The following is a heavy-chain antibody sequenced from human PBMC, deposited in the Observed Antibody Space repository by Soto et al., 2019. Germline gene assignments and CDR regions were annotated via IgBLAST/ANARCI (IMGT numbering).Heavy chain of an antibody. CDR1: GGSISSYY. CDR3: ARGADSSSYYFDY. CDR2: IYYSGST. D-gene: IGHD6-6*01. V-gene: IGHV4-59*01. Sequence: SETLSLTCTVSGGSISSYYWSWIRQPPGKGLEWIGYIYYSGSTNYNPSLKSRVTISVDTSKNQFSLKLSSVTAADTAVYYCARGADSSSYYFDYWGQGTLVTVSS. J-gene: IGHJ4*02.